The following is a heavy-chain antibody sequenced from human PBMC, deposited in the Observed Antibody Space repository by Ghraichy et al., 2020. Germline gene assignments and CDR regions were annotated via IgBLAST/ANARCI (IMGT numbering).Heavy chain of an antibody. Sequence: SETLSLTCAVYGGSFSGYYWSWIRQPPGKGLEWIGEINHSGSTNYNPSLKSRVTISVDTSKNQFSLKLSSVTAADTAVYYCARRAVAVAGGTDYWGQGTLVTVSS. CDR3: ARRAVAVAGGTDY. D-gene: IGHD6-19*01. CDR2: INHSGST. J-gene: IGHJ4*02. V-gene: IGHV4-34*01. CDR1: GGSFSGYY.